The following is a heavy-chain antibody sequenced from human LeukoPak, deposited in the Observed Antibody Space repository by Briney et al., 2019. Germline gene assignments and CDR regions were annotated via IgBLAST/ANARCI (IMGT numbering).Heavy chain of an antibody. J-gene: IGHJ6*02. D-gene: IGHD5-18*01. V-gene: IGHV3-11*01. CDR2: ISSSGSTI. Sequence: GGSLRLSRAASGFTFSDYYMSWIRHAPGKGREWVSYISSSGSTIYYADYVKGRFTISRDNAKNSLYLQMNSLRAEDTAVYYCARDTEYSYGRYYYYGMDVWGQGTTVTVS. CDR3: ARDTEYSYGRYYYYGMDV. CDR1: GFTFSDYY.